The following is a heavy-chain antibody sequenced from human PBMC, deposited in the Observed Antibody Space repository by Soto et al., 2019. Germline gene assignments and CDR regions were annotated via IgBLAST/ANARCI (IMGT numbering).Heavy chain of an antibody. D-gene: IGHD3-9*01. Sequence: ELQRVESGGGLVKPGGSLRLSCAASGFTFSSYNMTWVRQAPGKGLEWVSSISSSSSYIYYADSVKGRFTISRNNAKNSLYLQMNSLRAEDTALYYCARGERYFDWLYDYWGQGTLVTVSS. J-gene: IGHJ4*02. V-gene: IGHV3-21*01. CDR3: ARGERYFDWLYDY. CDR1: GFTFSSYN. CDR2: ISSSSSYI.